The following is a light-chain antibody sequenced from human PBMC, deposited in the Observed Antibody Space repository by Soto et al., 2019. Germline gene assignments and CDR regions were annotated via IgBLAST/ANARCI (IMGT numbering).Light chain of an antibody. CDR1: SSDVGGYNY. CDR3: SSYTSSSISYV. Sequence: QSALTQPASVSWSPGQSITISCTGTSSDVGGYNYVSWYQQHPGKAPKLMIYDVSNRPSGVSNRFSGSKSGNTASLTISGLQAEDEADYYCSSYTSSSISYVFGTGTKLTVL. V-gene: IGLV2-14*01. J-gene: IGLJ1*01. CDR2: DVS.